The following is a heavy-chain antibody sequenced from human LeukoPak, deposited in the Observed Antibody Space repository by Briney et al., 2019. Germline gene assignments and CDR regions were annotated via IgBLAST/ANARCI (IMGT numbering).Heavy chain of an antibody. Sequence: GGSLRLSCAASGFTFSSYAMHWVRQAPGKGLEYVSAISSNGGSTYYANSVKGRFTISRDDSKNTLYLQMNSLKTEDTAVYYCTTDVRIAARPVCDYWGQGTLVTVSS. D-gene: IGHD6-6*01. CDR3: TTDVRIAARPVCDY. CDR2: ISSNGGST. CDR1: GFTFSSYA. J-gene: IGHJ4*02. V-gene: IGHV3-64*01.